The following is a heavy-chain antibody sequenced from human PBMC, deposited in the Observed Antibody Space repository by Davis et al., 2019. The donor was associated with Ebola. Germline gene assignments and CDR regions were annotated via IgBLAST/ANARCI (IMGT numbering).Heavy chain of an antibody. J-gene: IGHJ5*02. D-gene: IGHD2-8*01. CDR1: GFTFSNYA. Sequence: GGSLRLSCAASGFTFSNYAMSWVRQAPGKGLEWVSAITDNGDDTYCADSVKGRFTISRDNSKNTLFLQMNSLRAEDTAVYYCAKDLLGGYCTNGVCYPGDWFDPWGQGTLVTVSS. V-gene: IGHV3-23*01. CDR2: ITDNGDDT. CDR3: AKDLLGGYCTNGVCYPGDWFDP.